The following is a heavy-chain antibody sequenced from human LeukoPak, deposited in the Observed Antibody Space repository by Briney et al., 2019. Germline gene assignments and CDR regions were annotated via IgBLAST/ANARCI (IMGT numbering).Heavy chain of an antibody. J-gene: IGHJ3*02. CDR2: INTNTGNP. D-gene: IGHD3-9*01. CDR1: GYTFTSNY. CDR3: ARTHYDILTGYSVDAFDI. Sequence: GASVKVSCKASGYTFTSNYIHWVRQAPGQGLEWMGWINTNTGNPTYAQGFTGRFVFSLDTSVSTAYLQISSLKAEDTAVYYCARTHYDILTGYSVDAFDIWGQGTMVTVSS. V-gene: IGHV7-4-1*02.